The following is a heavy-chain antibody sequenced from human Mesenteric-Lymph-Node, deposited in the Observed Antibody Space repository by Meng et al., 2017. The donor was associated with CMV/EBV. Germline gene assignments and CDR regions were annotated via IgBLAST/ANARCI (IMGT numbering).Heavy chain of an antibody. D-gene: IGHD1-14*01. CDR2: ISNSGTM. J-gene: IGHJ2*01. CDR3: AKDRGVSGKNWYFDL. Sequence: GESLKISCAASGFSFSTYDLNWIRQAPGKGLEWVSYISNSGTMYYADSVKGRFAISRDNAKNSLHLQMNSLRAEDMALYYCAKDRGVSGKNWYFDLWGRGTLVTVSS. V-gene: IGHV3-48*03. CDR1: GFSFSTYD.